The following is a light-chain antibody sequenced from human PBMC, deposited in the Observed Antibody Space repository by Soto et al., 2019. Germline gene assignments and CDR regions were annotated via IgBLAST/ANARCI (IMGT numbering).Light chain of an antibody. CDR2: EVS. CDR3: SSYTFNSVTLYV. Sequence: QSALTQPASVSGSPGQSITISCTGTSSDIGTHNYVSWYQQHPGKAPKVMIYEVSNRPSGVSNRFSGSKSGNTASLTISGLQAEDEADYYCSSYTFNSVTLYVFGTGTKLTVL. CDR1: SSDIGTHNY. V-gene: IGLV2-14*01. J-gene: IGLJ1*01.